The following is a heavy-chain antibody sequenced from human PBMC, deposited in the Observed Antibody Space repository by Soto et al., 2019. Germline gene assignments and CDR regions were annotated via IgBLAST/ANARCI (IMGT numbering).Heavy chain of an antibody. J-gene: IGHJ4*02. D-gene: IGHD3-10*01. CDR1: GFTFSSYA. V-gene: IGHV3-23*01. CDR3: AKDRAPVVLRGEDY. Sequence: GGSLGLSCAASGFTFSSYAMNWVRQAPGKGLEWVSAISGSGGSTYYADSVKGRFTISRDNSKNTLYLQMNSLRAEDTAVYYCAKDRAPVVLRGEDYWGQGTLVTVSS. CDR2: ISGSGGST.